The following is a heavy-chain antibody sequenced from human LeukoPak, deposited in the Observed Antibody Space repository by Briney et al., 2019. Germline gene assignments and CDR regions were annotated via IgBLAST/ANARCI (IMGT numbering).Heavy chain of an antibody. J-gene: IGHJ6*04. D-gene: IGHD6-13*01. CDR2: TRNKANSYTT. CDR3: ARRYSSSWYPSRYYHYGMDV. Sequence: GGSLSLSFASCGLIFSYQYIHWVRQAPGKGLEWVGRTRNKANSYTTEYAAPVKGSFTISRDDSKNALYLQMNRLKTEDTAVYYCARRYSSSWYPSRYYHYGMDVWDEGTMITVSS. CDR1: GLIFSYQY. V-gene: IGHV3-72*01.